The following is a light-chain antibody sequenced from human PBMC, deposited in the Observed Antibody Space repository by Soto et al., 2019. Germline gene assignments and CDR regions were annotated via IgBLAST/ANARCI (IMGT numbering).Light chain of an antibody. Sequence: EIVLTQSPGTLSLSPGERATLSCRASQSVSSSYLAWYQQKPGQAPRLLIYGASSRATGIPDRFSGSGSGTDFTLTISRLEPEDFAVYYCQHYGNSTRTFGQGTRVEMK. CDR3: QHYGNSTRT. CDR1: QSVSSSY. CDR2: GAS. J-gene: IGKJ1*01. V-gene: IGKV3-20*01.